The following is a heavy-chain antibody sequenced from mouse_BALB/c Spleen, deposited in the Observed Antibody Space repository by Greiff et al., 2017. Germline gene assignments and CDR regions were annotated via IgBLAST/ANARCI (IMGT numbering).Heavy chain of an antibody. CDR3: ARANYDGSTHPFDY. CDR1: GYTFSSYW. J-gene: IGHJ2*01. Sequence: VQLQQSGAELMKPGASVKISCKATGYTFSSYWIEWVKQRPGHGLEWIGEILPGSGSTNYNEKFKGKATFTADTSSNTAYMQLSSLTSEDSAVYYCARANYDGSTHPFDYWGQGTTLTVSS. CDR2: ILPGSGST. V-gene: IGHV1-9*01. D-gene: IGHD1-1*01.